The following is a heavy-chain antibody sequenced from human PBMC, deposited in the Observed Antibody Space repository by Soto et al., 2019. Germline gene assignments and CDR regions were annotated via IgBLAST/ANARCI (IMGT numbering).Heavy chain of an antibody. D-gene: IGHD3-16*01. Sequence: EVQLLESGGGMVQPGESLRLSCAASGLTFANYTITWVRQAPGKGLEWVSTINSGGDTTYYSDSVKGRFTISSDSPKNTLFLLMTSLRAEDTAVYYCAKSGGPQASLDVYFDYWGQGTLVTVSS. J-gene: IGHJ4*02. V-gene: IGHV3-23*01. CDR3: AKSGGPQASLDVYFDY. CDR1: GLTFANYT. CDR2: INSGGDTT.